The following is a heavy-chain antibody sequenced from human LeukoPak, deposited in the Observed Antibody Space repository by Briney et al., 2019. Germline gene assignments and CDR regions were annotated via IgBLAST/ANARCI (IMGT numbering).Heavy chain of an antibody. V-gene: IGHV1-69*13. CDR3: ASKWVTYYYNSSAYHYPTDVFDI. J-gene: IGHJ3*02. CDR1: GGTFSSYA. Sequence: SVKVSCKASGGTFSSYAISWVRQAPGQGLEWMGGIIPIFGTANYAQKFQGRVTITADESTSTAYMELSSLRSEDTAVYYCASKWVTYYYNSSAYHYPTDVFDIWGQGTMVTVSS. D-gene: IGHD3-22*01. CDR2: IIPIFGTA.